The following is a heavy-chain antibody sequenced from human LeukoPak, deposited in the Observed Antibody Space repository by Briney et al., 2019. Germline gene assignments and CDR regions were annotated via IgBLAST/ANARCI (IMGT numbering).Heavy chain of an antibody. CDR1: GFTFSSYG. D-gene: IGHD5-12*01. V-gene: IGHV3-30*18. CDR2: ISYDGSNE. Sequence: GGSLRLSCAASGFTFSSYGMHWVRQAPGKGLEWETVISYDGSNEYYADSVKGRFTISRDNSKNTLYLHMNSLRAEDTAVYYCAKDKYSGYDLIDYWGQGTLVTVSS. J-gene: IGHJ4*02. CDR3: AKDKYSGYDLIDY.